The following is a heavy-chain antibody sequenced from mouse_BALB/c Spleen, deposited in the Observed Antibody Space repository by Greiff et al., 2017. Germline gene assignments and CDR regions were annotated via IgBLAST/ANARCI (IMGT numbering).Heavy chain of an antibody. CDR2: IYPGSGST. CDR3: RSWDYAMDY. Sequence: LQQPGSELVRPGASVKLSCKASGYTFTSYWMHWVKQRPGQVLEWIGNIYPGSGSTNYDEKFKSKATLTVDTSSSTAYMQLSSLTSEDSAVYYCRSWDYAMDYWGQGTSVTVSS. V-gene: IGHV1S22*01. J-gene: IGHJ4*01. CDR1: GYTFTSYW. D-gene: IGHD4-1*01.